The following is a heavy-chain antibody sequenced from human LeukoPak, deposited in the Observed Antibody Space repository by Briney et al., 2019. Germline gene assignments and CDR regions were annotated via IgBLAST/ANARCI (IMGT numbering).Heavy chain of an antibody. D-gene: IGHD3-22*01. CDR1: GGSISSSSYY. Sequence: SETLSLTCTVSGGSISSSSYYWGWIRQPPGKGLEWIGSIYYSGSTYYNPSLKSRVTISVDTSKNQFSLKLSSVTAADTAVYYCARVFETQVVVITEYYFDYWGQGTLVTVSS. J-gene: IGHJ4*02. CDR3: ARVFETQVVVITEYYFDY. V-gene: IGHV4-39*07. CDR2: IYYSGST.